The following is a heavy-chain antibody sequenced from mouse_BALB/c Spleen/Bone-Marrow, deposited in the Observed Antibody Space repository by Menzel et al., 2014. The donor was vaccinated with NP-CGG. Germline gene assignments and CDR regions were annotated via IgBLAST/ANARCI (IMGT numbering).Heavy chain of an antibody. D-gene: IGHD1-2*01. CDR2: ITSGGSYT. V-gene: IGHV5-6-4*01. CDR3: TRDNGPFDY. CDR1: GFTFSSYT. J-gene: IGHJ2*01. Sequence: EVQGVESGGGLVKPGGSLKLSCAASGFTFSSYTMSWVRQTPEKRLEWVATITSGGSYTYYPDSVKGRFTISRDNAKNTLYLQMSSLKSEDTAMYYCTRDNGPFDYWGQDTTLTVSS.